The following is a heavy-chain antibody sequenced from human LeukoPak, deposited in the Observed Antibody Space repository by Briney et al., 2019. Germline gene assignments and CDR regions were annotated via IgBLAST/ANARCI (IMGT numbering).Heavy chain of an antibody. V-gene: IGHV3-30-3*01. CDR3: ARGQDIVVVPYGMDV. J-gene: IGHJ6*02. D-gene: IGHD2-2*01. CDR2: ISYDGSNK. CDR1: GGTFSSYA. Sequence: SCKASGGTFSSYAISWVRQAPGKGLEWVAVISYDGSNKYYADSVKGRFTISRDNSKNTLYLQMNSLRAEDTAVYYCARGQDIVVVPYGMDVWGQGTTVTVSS.